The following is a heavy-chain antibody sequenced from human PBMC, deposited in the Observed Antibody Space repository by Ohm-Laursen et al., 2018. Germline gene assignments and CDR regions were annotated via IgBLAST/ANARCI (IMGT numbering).Heavy chain of an antibody. Sequence: SDTLSLTCTVSGDSISSYYWSWIRQPAGKGLEWIGRIYSSGSTNYNPSLKSRVTMSVDTSKSQFSLKVNSVTAADTAVYYCARNFDTYYFDLWGQGTLVTVSS. V-gene: IGHV4-4*07. CDR1: GDSISSYY. CDR2: IYSSGST. J-gene: IGHJ4*02. CDR3: ARNFDTYYFDL.